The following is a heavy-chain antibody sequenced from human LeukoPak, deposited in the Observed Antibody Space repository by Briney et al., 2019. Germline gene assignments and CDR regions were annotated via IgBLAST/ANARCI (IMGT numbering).Heavy chain of an antibody. D-gene: IGHD4-17*01. CDR2: IYYSGST. CDR3: ARHAATGTTSSLRFDP. J-gene: IGHJ5*02. CDR1: GGSIISYY. Sequence: PSETLSLTCTVSGGSIISYYWTWIRQPPGKELEWIGYIYYSGSTNYNPSLKSRVTISVDTSKNQFSLKLSSVTAADTAVYYCARHAATGTTSSLRFDPWGQGTLVTVSS. V-gene: IGHV4-59*08.